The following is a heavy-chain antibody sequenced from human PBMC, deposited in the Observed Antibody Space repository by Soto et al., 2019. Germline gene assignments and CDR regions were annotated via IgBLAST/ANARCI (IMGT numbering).Heavy chain of an antibody. V-gene: IGHV4-39*01. CDR3: ARHVEYQRPPYNWFDP. CDR1: GGSISSSSYY. D-gene: IGHD2-2*01. J-gene: IGHJ5*02. Sequence: SETLSLTCTPSGGSISSSSYYWGWIRQPPGQGMEWIGSIYYSGSTYYNPSLKSRVTISVDTFKNQFSLKLSSVTAADTAVYYCARHVEYQRPPYNWFDPWGKGTRVTV. CDR2: IYYSGST.